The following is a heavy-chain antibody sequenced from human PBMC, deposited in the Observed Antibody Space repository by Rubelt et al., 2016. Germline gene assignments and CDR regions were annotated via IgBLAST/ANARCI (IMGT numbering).Heavy chain of an antibody. D-gene: IGHD6-19*01. Sequence: GLEWVSSISSSSSYIYYADSVKGRFTISRDNAKNSLYLQMNSLRAEDTAVYYCARDGAVPGSGAYYYYGMDVWGQGTTVTVSS. J-gene: IGHJ6*02. CDR3: ARDGAVPGSGAYYYYGMDV. V-gene: IGHV3-21*01. CDR2: ISSSSSYI.